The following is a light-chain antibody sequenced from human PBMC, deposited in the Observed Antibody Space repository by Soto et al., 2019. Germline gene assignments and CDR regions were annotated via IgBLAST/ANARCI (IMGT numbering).Light chain of an antibody. CDR1: QSVSGSY. J-gene: IGKJ3*01. Sequence: IVLTQSPGTLSLSPGEGATLSCSASQSVSGSYLAWYQQRPGQAPRLVIYGASRRATGIPVRFSGSGSGTDFTLSISRLEPEDFAVYYCQQYGTSPTTFGPGTKVDIK. CDR2: GAS. CDR3: QQYGTSPTT. V-gene: IGKV3-20*01.